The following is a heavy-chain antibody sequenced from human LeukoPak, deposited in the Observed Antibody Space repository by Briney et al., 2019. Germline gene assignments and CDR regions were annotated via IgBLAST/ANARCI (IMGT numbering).Heavy chain of an antibody. CDR3: ARLPEWSQPYFDY. V-gene: IGHV4-59*01. J-gene: IGHJ4*02. CDR2: IYYSGST. D-gene: IGHD3-3*01. Sequence: SETLSLTCTVSGGSISSYYWSWIRQPPGKGLEWIGYIYYSGSTNYNPSLKSRVTISVDTSKNQFSLKLSSVTAADTAVYYCARLPEWSQPYFDYWGQGTLVTVSS. CDR1: GGSISSYY.